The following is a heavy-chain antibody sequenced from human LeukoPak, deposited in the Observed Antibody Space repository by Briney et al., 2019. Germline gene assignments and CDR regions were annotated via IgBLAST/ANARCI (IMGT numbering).Heavy chain of an antibody. J-gene: IGHJ6*01. CDR1: LFTFSSYG. CDR2: ISYEGSNK. V-gene: IGHV3-30*18. D-gene: IGHD6-13*01. Sequence: PGRSLRLSCAASLFTFSSYGMHWVRDAPGKGLEWGAVISYEGSNKYYADSVKGRFTLSRDNSKNTLYQQMNVLRAEDTGVYYCAKEFSAAGHYYYYGMDVWGQGTTVTVSS. CDR3: AKEFSAAGHYYYYGMDV.